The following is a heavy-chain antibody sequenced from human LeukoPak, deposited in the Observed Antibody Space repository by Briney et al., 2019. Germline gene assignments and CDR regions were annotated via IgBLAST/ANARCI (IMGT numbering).Heavy chain of an antibody. J-gene: IGHJ3*02. CDR3: ARDAGVGAAPEDAFDI. CDR2: IIPIFGIA. D-gene: IGHD1-26*01. Sequence: SVKVSCKASGGTFSSYAISWVRQAPGQGLEWMGRIIPIFGIANYAQKFQGRVTITADKSTSTAYMELSSPRSEDTAVYYCARDAGVGAAPEDAFDIWGQGTMVTVSS. CDR1: GGTFSSYA. V-gene: IGHV1-69*04.